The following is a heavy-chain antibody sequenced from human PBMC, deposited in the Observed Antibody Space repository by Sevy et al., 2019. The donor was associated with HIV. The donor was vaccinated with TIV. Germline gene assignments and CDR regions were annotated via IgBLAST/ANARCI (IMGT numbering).Heavy chain of an antibody. V-gene: IGHV3-49*04. J-gene: IGHJ4*02. CDR2: IRRKFYGGTA. CDR3: IRDGRGYSRPFDY. CDR1: GFTFSDYA. D-gene: IGHD5-18*01. Sequence: GGSLRLSCTASGFTFSDYAMTWVRQAPGKGLEWVSFIRRKFYGGTAEYAASVKGRFSISRDDSKNIAYLQMNSLKTDDTGVYYCIRDGRGYSRPFDYWGQGTLVTVSS.